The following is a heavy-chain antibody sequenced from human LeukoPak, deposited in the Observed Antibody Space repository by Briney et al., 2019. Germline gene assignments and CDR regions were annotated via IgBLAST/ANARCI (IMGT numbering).Heavy chain of an antibody. CDR3: AKDLNMAAAHIRMDV. V-gene: IGHV3-9*01. CDR2: ISWNSGSI. CDR1: GFTFDDYA. Sequence: PGGSLGLSCAASGFTFDDYAMHWVRQAPGKGLEWVSGISWNSGSIGYADSVKGRFTISRDNSRNTLHLQMNSLRADDTAVYYCAKDLNMAAAHIRMDVWGQGTTVTVSS. J-gene: IGHJ6*02. D-gene: IGHD6-13*01.